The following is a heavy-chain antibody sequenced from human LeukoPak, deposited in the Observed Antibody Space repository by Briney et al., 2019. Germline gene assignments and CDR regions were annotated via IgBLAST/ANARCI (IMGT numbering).Heavy chain of an antibody. CDR3: ARDLSPYSGYDSGLYY. CDR2: ISAYNGNT. J-gene: IGHJ4*02. V-gene: IGHV1-18*01. CDR1: GYTFTSYG. Sequence: ASVKVSCKASGYTFTSYGISWVRQAPGQGLEWMGWISAYNGNTNYAQKLQGRVTMTTDTSTSTAYMELRSLRSDDTAVYYCARDLSPYSGYDSGLYYWGQGTLVTVSS. D-gene: IGHD5-12*01.